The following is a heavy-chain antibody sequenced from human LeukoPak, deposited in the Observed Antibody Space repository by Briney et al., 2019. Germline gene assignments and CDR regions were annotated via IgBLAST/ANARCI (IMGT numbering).Heavy chain of an antibody. CDR2: ISGSGGST. J-gene: IGHJ3*02. V-gene: IGHV3-23*01. CDR3: AKGAYDSSGIDAFDI. Sequence: PGGSLRLSCAASGFTFSSYAMSWVRDATGRGLEEVSAISGSGGSTYYADSVKGRFTISRDNSKNTLYLQMNSLRAEDTAVYYCAKGAYDSSGIDAFDIWGQGTMVTVSS. D-gene: IGHD3-22*01. CDR1: GFTFSSYA.